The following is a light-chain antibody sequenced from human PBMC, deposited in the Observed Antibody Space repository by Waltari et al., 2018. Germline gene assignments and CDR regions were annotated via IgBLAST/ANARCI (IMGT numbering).Light chain of an antibody. J-gene: IGKJ1*01. Sequence: DIQMTQSPSTLSAIVGDRVTVTCRARQNINKWLAWYQQKPGKAPRLLIYKATTLESGVPSIFRGSGSGTEFTLTINSLQPDDFGTYYCQQFYSYPWTFGQGTKVE. CDR1: QNINKW. CDR3: QQFYSYPWT. CDR2: KAT. V-gene: IGKV1-5*03.